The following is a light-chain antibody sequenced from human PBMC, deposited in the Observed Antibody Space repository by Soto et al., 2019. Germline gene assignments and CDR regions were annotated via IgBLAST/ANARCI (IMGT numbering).Light chain of an antibody. CDR3: QQYGNLPPT. V-gene: IGKV3-20*01. J-gene: IGKJ4*01. Sequence: EMVLTQSPGTLSLSPGERATLSCRASQTVINTYLAWYQQKSGQAPKFLIYGASHRATGIPDRFSGSGSGTDFTLTISRLEPEDFAVYYCQQYGNLPPTFGGGTKVEI. CDR2: GAS. CDR1: QTVINTY.